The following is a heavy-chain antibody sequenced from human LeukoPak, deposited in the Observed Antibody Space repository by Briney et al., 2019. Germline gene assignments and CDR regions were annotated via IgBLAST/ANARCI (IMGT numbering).Heavy chain of an antibody. V-gene: IGHV3-49*03. CDR3: AMEGRDDYGRYYFDY. CDR1: GFTFGDYA. D-gene: IGHD4/OR15-4a*01. CDR2: IRSKTFGGTT. Sequence: GGSLRLSCTASGFTFGDYAMSWFRQAPGKGLEWVGFIRSKTFGGTTEYAASVKGRFTISRDNAKNSLYLQMNSLRAEDTAVYYCAMEGRDDYGRYYFDYWGQGTLVTVSS. J-gene: IGHJ4*02.